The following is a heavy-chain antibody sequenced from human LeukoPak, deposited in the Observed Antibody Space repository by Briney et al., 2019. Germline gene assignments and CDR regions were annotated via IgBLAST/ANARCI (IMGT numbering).Heavy chain of an antibody. J-gene: IGHJ4*02. D-gene: IGHD3-10*01. CDR2: IYYSGST. Sequence: SETLSLTCTVSGGSISGYYWSWIRQPPGKGLEWIGYIYYSGSTNYNPSLKSRVTISVDTSNNQFSLKLSSVTAADTAVYYCARLYYYDSGSFYNGLDYWGQGTLVTVSS. CDR3: ARLYYYDSGSFYNGLDY. CDR1: GGSISGYY. V-gene: IGHV4-59*01.